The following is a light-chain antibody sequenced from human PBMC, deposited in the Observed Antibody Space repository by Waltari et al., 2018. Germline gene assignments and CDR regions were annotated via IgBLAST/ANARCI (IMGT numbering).Light chain of an antibody. CDR3: QQYGSSILYT. V-gene: IGKV3-20*01. CDR2: GAS. CDR1: QTLTKRY. Sequence: EVVLTQSPGTLSLSPGEKDTLSCRASQTLTKRYLAWYQQKPGQAPRLLIYGASSSAAGLPDRFSGSGSGTNFTLTINRLEPDDFAVYYCQQYGSSILYTFGQGTKLEIK. J-gene: IGKJ2*01.